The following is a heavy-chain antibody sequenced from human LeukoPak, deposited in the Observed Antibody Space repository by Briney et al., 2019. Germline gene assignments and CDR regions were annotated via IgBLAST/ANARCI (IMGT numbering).Heavy chain of an antibody. CDR2: IYYSGST. J-gene: IGHJ4*02. CDR3: ARHPPISLIAAAGAFGY. D-gene: IGHD6-13*01. Sequence: SETLSLTCTVSGGSISSYYWSWIRQPPGKGLEWIGYIYYSGSTNYNPSLKSRVTISVDTSKNQFSLKLSSVTAADTAVYYCARHPPISLIAAAGAFGYWGQGTLVTVSS. CDR1: GGSISSYY. V-gene: IGHV4-59*08.